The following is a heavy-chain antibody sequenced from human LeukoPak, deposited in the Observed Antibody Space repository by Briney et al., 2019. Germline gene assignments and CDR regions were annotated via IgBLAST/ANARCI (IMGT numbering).Heavy chain of an antibody. D-gene: IGHD5-24*01. CDR2: IDHRGDT. CDR1: GGSFSRYY. Sequence: SETLSLTCAVYGGSFSRYYWSWIRQSPGKGLEWIAEIDHRGDTNYNPSVRSRVTISVDTSKNQFSLRVRSLSAADTAVYYCARGATISETGYFDFWGQGTLVTVSS. J-gene: IGHJ4*03. CDR3: ARGATISETGYFDF. V-gene: IGHV4-34*01.